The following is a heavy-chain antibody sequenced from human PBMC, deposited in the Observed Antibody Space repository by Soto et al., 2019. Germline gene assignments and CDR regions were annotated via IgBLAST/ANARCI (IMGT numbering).Heavy chain of an antibody. CDR3: ARDRAAAAVDY. V-gene: IGHV3-74*01. CDR2: INSDGSTT. CDR1: GFTFSSYW. J-gene: IGHJ4*02. D-gene: IGHD6-13*01. Sequence: GGSLRISCAASGFTFSSYWMHWVRQAPGKGLVWVSRINSDGSTTSYADSVKGRFTISRDNAKNTLYLQMNSLRAEDTAVYYCARDRAAAAVDYWGQGTLVTVSS.